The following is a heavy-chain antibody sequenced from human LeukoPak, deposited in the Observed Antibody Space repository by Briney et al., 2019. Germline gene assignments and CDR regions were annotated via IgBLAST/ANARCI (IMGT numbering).Heavy chain of an antibody. J-gene: IGHJ6*03. Sequence: PGGSLRLSCAASGFTFSNYAMSWVRQAPGEGLEWVSSISVSGGSTFYADSVKGRFTISRDNSKNTLYLQMNSLRAEDTAVYYCARDSAYYYDSSGYYYYYYMDVWGKGTTVTVSS. CDR2: ISVSGGST. CDR1: GFTFSNYA. D-gene: IGHD3-22*01. CDR3: ARDSAYYYDSSGYYYYYYMDV. V-gene: IGHV3-23*01.